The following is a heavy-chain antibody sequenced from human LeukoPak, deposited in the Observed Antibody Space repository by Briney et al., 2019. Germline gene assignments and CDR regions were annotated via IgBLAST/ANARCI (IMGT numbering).Heavy chain of an antibody. V-gene: IGHV3-74*01. J-gene: IGHJ4*02. CDR3: VRDVWGDRDSYFDY. CDR2: INIDGRSI. Sequence: GGSLRLSCAASGFTFSRYWMHWVRHAPGKGLVWVSRINIDGRSISYAESAKGRFTMSRDNAENTLYLEMNNLRVDDTAVYYCVRDVWGDRDSYFDYWGQGTLVTVSS. CDR1: GFTFSRYW. D-gene: IGHD2-21*01.